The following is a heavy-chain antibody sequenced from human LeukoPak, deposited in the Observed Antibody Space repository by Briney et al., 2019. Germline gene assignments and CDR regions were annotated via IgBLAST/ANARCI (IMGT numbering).Heavy chain of an antibody. Sequence: SETLSLTCTVSRGSISNYWWSWIRQAAGKGLEWIGRVYPSGTTHYNPSLQSRVTLSVDTSKNQFSLKLSSLTAADTAVYYCARDAGGYEDYWGQGTLVTVSS. D-gene: IGHD5-12*01. CDR2: VYPSGTT. J-gene: IGHJ4*02. CDR1: RGSISNYW. CDR3: ARDAGGYEDY. V-gene: IGHV4-4*07.